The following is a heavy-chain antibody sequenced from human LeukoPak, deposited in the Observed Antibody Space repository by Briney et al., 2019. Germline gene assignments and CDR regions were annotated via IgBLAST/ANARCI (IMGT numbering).Heavy chain of an antibody. D-gene: IGHD6-13*01. CDR2: ISSSSSYI. CDR1: GFTFSSYS. V-gene: IGHV3-21*01. Sequence: GGSLRLSCAASGFTFSSYSMNWVRQAPGKGLEWVSSISSSSSYIYYADSVKGRFTISRDNAKNSLYLQMNSLRAEDTAVYYCARALYASSSWHTFDIWGQGTMVTVSS. CDR3: ARALYASSSWHTFDI. J-gene: IGHJ3*02.